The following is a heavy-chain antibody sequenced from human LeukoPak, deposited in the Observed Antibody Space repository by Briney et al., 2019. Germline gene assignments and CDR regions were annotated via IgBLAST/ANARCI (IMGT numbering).Heavy chain of an antibody. CDR1: GVSISSGGYY. D-gene: IGHD3-16*01. CDR3: ARVSQQIWGHWFDP. V-gene: IGHV4-31*03. J-gene: IGHJ5*02. CDR2: IYYSGST. Sequence: SQTLSLTCTVSGVSISSGGYYWRWIRQHPGKGLEWIGYIYYSGSTYYNPSLKSRVTISVDTSKNQFSLKLSSVTAADTAVYYCARVSQQIWGHWFDPWGQGTLVTVSS.